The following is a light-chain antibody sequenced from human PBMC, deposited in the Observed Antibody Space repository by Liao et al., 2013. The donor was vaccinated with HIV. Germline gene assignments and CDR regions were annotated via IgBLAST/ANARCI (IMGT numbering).Light chain of an antibody. J-gene: IGLJ1*01. Sequence: YDLTQPPSMSVSPGQTASITCSGHTLGDRYINWYQQRPGQSPVLVIYEDTKRPSGIPERFSGSSSGNTATLTISETQATDEADYYCQAWDSTTASYVFGTGTKVTVL. CDR3: QAWDSTTASYV. V-gene: IGLV3-1*01. CDR1: TLGDRY. CDR2: EDT.